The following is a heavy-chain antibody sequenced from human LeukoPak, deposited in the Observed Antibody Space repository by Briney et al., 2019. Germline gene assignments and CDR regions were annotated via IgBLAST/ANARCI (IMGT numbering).Heavy chain of an antibody. V-gene: IGHV4-61*02. D-gene: IGHD4-17*01. J-gene: IGHJ4*02. Sequence: SETLSLTCTVSGGSISSGSYYWSWIRQPAGKGLEWIGRIYTSGSTNYNPSLKSRVTISIDTSKNQFSLRLSSVTAADTAVYYCARADYGDYTFDYWGQGTLVTVSS. CDR3: ARADYGDYTFDY. CDR1: GGSISSGSYY. CDR2: IYTSGST.